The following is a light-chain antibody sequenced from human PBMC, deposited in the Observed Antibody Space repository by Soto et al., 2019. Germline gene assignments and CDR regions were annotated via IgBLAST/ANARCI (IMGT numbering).Light chain of an antibody. V-gene: IGKV1-5*03. Sequence: GDRVTITCRASQSIGRWLAWFQQKPGKAPNXLIYEASTLKSGVPSRFSGSGSGTEFTLTISSLQYDDFASYYCQQYNRHWTFGEGTKVDIK. CDR1: QSIGRW. CDR2: EAS. J-gene: IGKJ1*01. CDR3: QQYNRHWT.